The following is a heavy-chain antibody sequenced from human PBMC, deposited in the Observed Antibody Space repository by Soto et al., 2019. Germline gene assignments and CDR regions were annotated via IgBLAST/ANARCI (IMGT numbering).Heavy chain of an antibody. V-gene: IGHV3-30*18. CDR1: GFTFSSYG. Sequence: QVQLVESGGGVVQPGRSLRLSCAASGFTFSSYGMHWVRQAPGKGLEWVAVISYDGSNKYYADSVKGRFTISRDNSKNTLDLQMNSLRAEDTAVYYCAKQRGIAVAGYYFDYWGQGTLVTVSS. CDR2: ISYDGSNK. CDR3: AKQRGIAVAGYYFDY. D-gene: IGHD6-19*01. J-gene: IGHJ4*02.